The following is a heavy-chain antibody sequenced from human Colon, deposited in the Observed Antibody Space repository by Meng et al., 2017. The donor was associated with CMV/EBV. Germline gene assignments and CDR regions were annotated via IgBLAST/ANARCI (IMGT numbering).Heavy chain of an antibody. CDR3: ARGQIGLDP. V-gene: IGHV1-8*02. CDR1: GYTFTGYY. CDR2: MNPNSGNT. Sequence: ASVKVSCKASGYTFTGYYMHWVRQAPGQGLEWMGWMNPNSGNTGYAQKFQGRVTMTRNTSISTAYMELSSLRSEDTAVYYCARGQIGLDPWGQGTLVTVSS. D-gene: IGHD2/OR15-2a*01. J-gene: IGHJ5*02.